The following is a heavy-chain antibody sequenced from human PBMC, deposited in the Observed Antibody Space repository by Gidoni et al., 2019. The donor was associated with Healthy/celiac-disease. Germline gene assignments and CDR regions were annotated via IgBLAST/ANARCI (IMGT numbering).Heavy chain of an antibody. CDR2: ISWNSGSI. CDR1: GFTFDDYA. V-gene: IGHV3-9*01. Sequence: EVQLVESGGGLVQPGRSLRLSCAASGFTFDDYAMHWVRQAPWKGLEWVSGISWNSGSIGYADSVKGRFTISRDNAKNSLYLQVNSLRAEDTALYYCAKGRGSMVPGNAFDIWGQGTMVTVSS. J-gene: IGHJ3*02. D-gene: IGHD3-10*01. CDR3: AKGRGSMVPGNAFDI.